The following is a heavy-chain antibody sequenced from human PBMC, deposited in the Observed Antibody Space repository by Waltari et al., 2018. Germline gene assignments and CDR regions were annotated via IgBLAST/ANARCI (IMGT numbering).Heavy chain of an antibody. J-gene: IGHJ6*03. CDR2: VNHSGNT. D-gene: IGHD3-22*01. V-gene: IGHV4-34*01. Sequence: QVHLQQWGAGLLKPSETLSLTCGVYSGSLTGYHWNWIRQAPGEGLEWIGDVNHSGNTDDDPAHESRVTISADTSKNEFSLHQTAVTAADTAVDYCAGGYPLTIVSPRDYYDYYMDGWDKGTAVTVAS. CDR3: AGGYPLTIVSPRDYYDYYMDG. CDR1: SGSLTGYH.